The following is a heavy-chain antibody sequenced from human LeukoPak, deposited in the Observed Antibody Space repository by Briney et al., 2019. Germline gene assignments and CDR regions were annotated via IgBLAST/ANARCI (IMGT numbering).Heavy chain of an antibody. CDR2: VSGSGSRT. CDR1: GFIFRNYA. Sequence: GGSLRLSCAVSGFIFRNYAMSWVRQAPGKGLEWVSDVSGSGSRTYYADSVKGRFTISRDNSKNTLYLQMDSLRVEDSAVYYCAKDHDGYEMWGQGTMVTVSS. J-gene: IGHJ3*02. CDR3: AKDHDGYEM. V-gene: IGHV3-23*01.